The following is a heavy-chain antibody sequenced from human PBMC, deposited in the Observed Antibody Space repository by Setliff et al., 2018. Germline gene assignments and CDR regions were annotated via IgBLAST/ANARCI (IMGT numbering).Heavy chain of an antibody. CDR2: IYYSGTT. CDR3: ARTSTGRYFDL. J-gene: IGHJ2*01. CDR1: DFSVGSVYY. V-gene: IGHV4-38-2*01. Sequence: PSETLSLTCAVSDFSVGSVYYWGWIRQPPGRGLEWIANIYYSGTTHYSPSFQSRVTMSVDTSKNQFSLNLSSVTAADTALYYCARTSTGRYFDLWGRGTLVTVPS. D-gene: IGHD2-2*01.